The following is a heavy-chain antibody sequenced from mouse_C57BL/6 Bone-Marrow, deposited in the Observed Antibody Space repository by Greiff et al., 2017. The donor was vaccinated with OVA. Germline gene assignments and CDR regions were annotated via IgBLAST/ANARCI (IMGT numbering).Heavy chain of an antibody. D-gene: IGHD1-1*01. CDR3: ARNYYGSRFAY. CDR2: IWSGGST. CDR1: GFSFTSYG. Sequence: QVQLKESGPGLVQPSQSLSITCTVSGFSFTSYGVHWVRQSPGKGLEWLGVIWSGGSTDYNAAFISRLSISKDNSKSQVFFKMNSLQADDTAIYYCARNYYGSRFAYWGQGTLVTVSA. J-gene: IGHJ3*01. V-gene: IGHV2-2*01.